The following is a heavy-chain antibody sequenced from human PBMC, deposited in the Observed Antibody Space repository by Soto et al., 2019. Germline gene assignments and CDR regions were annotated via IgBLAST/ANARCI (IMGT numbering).Heavy chain of an antibody. CDR2: INPGGGSTSYST. CDR3: ARADSYSSPSDY. CDR1: GYTFTGYY. D-gene: IGHD6-19*01. V-gene: IGHV1-46*01. J-gene: IGHJ4*02. Sequence: ASVKVSCQASGYTFTGYYMHWVRQAPGQGLEWMGVINPGGGSTSYSTSYAQKFQGRVTMTRDTSTSTVYMELSSLRSEDTAVYYCARADSYSSPSDYWGQGTLVTVSS.